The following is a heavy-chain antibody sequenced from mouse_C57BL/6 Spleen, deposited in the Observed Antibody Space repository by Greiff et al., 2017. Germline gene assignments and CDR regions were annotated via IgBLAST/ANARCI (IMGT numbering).Heavy chain of an antibody. J-gene: IGHJ4*01. CDR3: ARDDGPSMDD. CDR2: INPSNGGT. CDR1: GYTFTSYW. Sequence: VKLQQPGTELVKPGASVKLSCKASGYTFTSYWMHWVKRRPGQGLGWIVNINPSNGGTNYNEKFKSKATLTVDKSSSTAYMQLSSLTSEDSAVYYCARDDGPSMDDWGQGTSVTVSS. V-gene: IGHV1-53*01. D-gene: IGHD2-3*01.